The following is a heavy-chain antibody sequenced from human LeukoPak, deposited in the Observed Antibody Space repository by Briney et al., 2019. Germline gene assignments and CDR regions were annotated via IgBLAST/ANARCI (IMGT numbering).Heavy chain of an antibody. CDR2: IYYSGST. CDR3: ARADDYGGNTLDY. CDR1: GGSISRYY. V-gene: IGHV4-59*12. Sequence: PSETLSLTCTVSGGSISRYYWIWIRQPPGKGLECIGYIYYSGSTNYNPSLKSRVTISVDTSKNQFSLRLSSVTAADTAVYYCARADDYGGNTLDYWSQGTLVTVSS. J-gene: IGHJ4*02. D-gene: IGHD4-23*01.